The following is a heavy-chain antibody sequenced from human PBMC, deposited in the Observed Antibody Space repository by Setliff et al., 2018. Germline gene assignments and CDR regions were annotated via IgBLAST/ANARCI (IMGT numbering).Heavy chain of an antibody. CDR2: INHSGST. J-gene: IGHJ4*01. D-gene: IGHD3-3*01. Sequence: SETLSLTCTVYGASFSDYYWGWIRQPPGKGLEWIAEINHSGSTNYNPSLKSRVTISVDTSKNQFSLKLSSVTAADTAVYYCRFWSGHYKNDYWGQGTLVTVSS. V-gene: IGHV4-34*01. CDR3: RFWSGHYKNDY. CDR1: GASFSDYY.